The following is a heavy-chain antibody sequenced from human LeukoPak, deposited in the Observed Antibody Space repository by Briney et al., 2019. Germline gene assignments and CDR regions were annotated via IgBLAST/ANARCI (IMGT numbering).Heavy chain of an antibody. D-gene: IGHD1-26*01. CDR2: INAISGGT. J-gene: IGHJ4*02. Sequence: ASVKVSCKAFGYTFNCYYLHWVRQAPGQGREGRGWINAISGGTTSAQNFQGRVTMTRDTSISTAYMELSSLRSDDTALYYCASTRGTIVGATAFDFWGQGTLVTVSS. V-gene: IGHV1-2*02. CDR1: GYTFNCYY. CDR3: ASTRGTIVGATAFDF.